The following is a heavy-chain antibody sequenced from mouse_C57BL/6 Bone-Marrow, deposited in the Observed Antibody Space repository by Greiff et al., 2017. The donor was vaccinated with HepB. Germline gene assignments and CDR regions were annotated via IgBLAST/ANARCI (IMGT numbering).Heavy chain of an antibody. J-gene: IGHJ4*01. CDR1: GFTFSNYW. D-gene: IGHD1-1*01. Sequence: EVKLVESGGGLVQPGGSMKLSCVASGFTFSNYWMNWVRQSPEKGLEWVAQIRLKSDNYATHYAESVKGRFTISRDDAKSRVYLQMNKFRAEDTGIYYCTTNYYGSSYLYYYAMDYWGQGTSVTVSS. V-gene: IGHV6-3*01. CDR3: TTNYYGSSYLYYYAMDY. CDR2: IRLKSDNYAT.